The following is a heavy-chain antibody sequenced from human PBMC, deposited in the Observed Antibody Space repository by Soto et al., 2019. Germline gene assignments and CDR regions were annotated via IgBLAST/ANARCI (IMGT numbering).Heavy chain of an antibody. D-gene: IGHD3-3*01. J-gene: IGHJ6*02. V-gene: IGHV3-7*01. CDR1: GFTFISYW. CDR3: ARSRTIFGVIYYYGMDV. Sequence: PGGSLRLSCAASGFTFISYWMSWVRQAPGKGLEWVANIKQDGSEKYYVDSVKGRFTISRDNAKNSLYLQMNSLRAEDTAVYYCARSRTIFGVIYYYGMDVWGQGTTVTVSS. CDR2: IKQDGSEK.